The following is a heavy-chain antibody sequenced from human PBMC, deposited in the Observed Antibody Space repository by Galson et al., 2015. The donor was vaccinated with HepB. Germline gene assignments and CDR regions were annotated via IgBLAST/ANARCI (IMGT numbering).Heavy chain of an antibody. V-gene: IGHV3-23*01. CDR2: ISGSGRNT. CDR1: GFTFNSFA. J-gene: IGHJ6*02. D-gene: IGHD2-2*01. CDR3: AKPRAYCSSSTCWGSYYNGMDV. Sequence: LRLSCAASGFTFNSFALNWVRQAPGKGLEWVSGISGSGRNTYYADSVKGRFTISRDNSKNTLFLQMNSLRAEDTAVYYCAKPRAYCSSSTCWGSYYNGMDVWGRGTLVTVSS.